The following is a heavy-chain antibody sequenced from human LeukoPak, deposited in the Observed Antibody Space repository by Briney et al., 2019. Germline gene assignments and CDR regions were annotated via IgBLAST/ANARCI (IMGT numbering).Heavy chain of an antibody. J-gene: IGHJ6*02. D-gene: IGHD3-9*01. CDR2: ISYDGSNK. V-gene: IGHV3-30-3*01. CDR1: GFTFSSYA. Sequence: GGSLRLSCAASGFTFSSYAMHWGRQAPAKGLGWVGVISYDGSNKYSADSVTGRFTISRDNSKNTLYLQMNSLRAEDTAVYSCARDLDDILTSLYYYGMDVWGQGTTVTVSS. CDR3: ARDLDDILTSLYYYGMDV.